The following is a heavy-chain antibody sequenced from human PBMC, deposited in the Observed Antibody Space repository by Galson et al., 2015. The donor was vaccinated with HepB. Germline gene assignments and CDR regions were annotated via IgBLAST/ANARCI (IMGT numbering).Heavy chain of an antibody. D-gene: IGHD1-26*01. J-gene: IGHJ4*02. CDR3: VGSGVRYSGSYGSRTRLNTTDY. CDR2: ISSNGGST. Sequence: SLRLSCAASGFTFSSYAMHWVRQAPGKGLEYVSAISSNGGSTYYADSVKGRFTISRDNSKNTLYLQMSSLRAEDTAVYYCVGSGVRYSGSYGSRTRLNTTDYWGQGTLVTVSS. CDR1: GFTFSSYA. V-gene: IGHV3-64D*06.